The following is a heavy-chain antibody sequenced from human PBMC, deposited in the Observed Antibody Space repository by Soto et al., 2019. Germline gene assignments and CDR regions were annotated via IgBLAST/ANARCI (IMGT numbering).Heavy chain of an antibody. D-gene: IGHD3-22*01. V-gene: IGHV1-18*04. J-gene: IGHJ4*02. CDR3: ARGGYSSGYHY. CDR2: TTASNTHT. Sequence: QVQLLQSGTEVKEPGASVKVSCKASGYTFTSFDISWVRQAPGQGLGWVGWTTASNTHTNYAQKLQGRVTMTTDTPTPTAYMDLRSLRSAATAIYYGARGGYSSGYHYWGQATLVTVSS. CDR1: GYTFTSFD.